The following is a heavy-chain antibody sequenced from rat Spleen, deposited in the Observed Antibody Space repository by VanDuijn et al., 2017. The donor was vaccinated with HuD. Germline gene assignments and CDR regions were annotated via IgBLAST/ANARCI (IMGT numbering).Heavy chain of an antibody. CDR1: GFTFDDYG. Sequence: EVKLVESGGGLVQPGRSLKLSCAASGFTFDDYGMAWVRQAPKNGLEWVATISSDGGRNFYRDSVKGRFTISRDDAKSTLSLQMDSLRSEDTATYYCARRHYGYTDYFDYWGQGVMVTVSS. J-gene: IGHJ2*01. CDR2: ISSDGGRN. D-gene: IGHD1-9*01. CDR3: ARRHYGYTDYFDY. V-gene: IGHV5-29*01.